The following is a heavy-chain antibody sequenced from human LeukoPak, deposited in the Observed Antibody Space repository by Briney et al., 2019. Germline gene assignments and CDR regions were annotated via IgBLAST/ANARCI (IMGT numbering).Heavy chain of an antibody. Sequence: GVSLRLSCSASGFTHRSYAMHWVRQAPGKGLEYVSAISSNGGSTYYADAVKGRFTISRDNSKNTLYLQMSSLRAEDTAVYYCVKDHYYDSSGYYYVGAFDIWGQGTMVTVSS. J-gene: IGHJ3*02. CDR3: VKDHYYDSSGYYYVGAFDI. V-gene: IGHV3-64D*09. CDR1: GFTHRSYA. D-gene: IGHD3-22*01. CDR2: ISSNGGST.